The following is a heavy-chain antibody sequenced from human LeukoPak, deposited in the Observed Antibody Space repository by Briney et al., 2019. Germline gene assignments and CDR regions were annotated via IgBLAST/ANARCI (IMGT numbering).Heavy chain of an antibody. V-gene: IGHV1-8*01. CDR1: GYTFTSYD. J-gene: IGHJ4*02. D-gene: IGHD4-17*01. Sequence: ASVKVSCMASGYTFTSYDINWVRQATGQGLEWMGWMNPNSGNTGYAQKFQGRVTMTRNTSISTAYMELSSLRSEDTAVYYCARGPDYGDYYDYWGQGTLVTVSS. CDR2: MNPNSGNT. CDR3: ARGPDYGDYYDY.